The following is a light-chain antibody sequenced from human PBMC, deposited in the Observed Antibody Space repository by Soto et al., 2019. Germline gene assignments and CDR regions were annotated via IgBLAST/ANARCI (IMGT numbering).Light chain of an antibody. CDR2: GTS. CDR3: QQYGTSLFS. V-gene: IGKV3-20*01. Sequence: EIVLTQSPGTLSLSPGERATLSCRASQSVSNNFLAWYQQKPGQAPSLLIYGTSSRATGIPDRFSGSGSGTDFTLTISRLEPEDFAVYYCQQYGTSLFSFGPGTKVDIK. J-gene: IGKJ3*01. CDR1: QSVSNNF.